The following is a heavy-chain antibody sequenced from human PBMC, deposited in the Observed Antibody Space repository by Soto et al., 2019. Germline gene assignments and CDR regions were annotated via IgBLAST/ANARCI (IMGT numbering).Heavy chain of an antibody. V-gene: IGHV1-69*02. CDR1: GGTFSSYT. CDR2: IIPILGIA. Sequence: QVQLVQSGAEVKKPGSSVKVSCKASGGTFSSYTISWVRQAPGQGLEWMGRIIPILGIANYAQKFQGRVTITADKSTSTAYMELSSLRSEDTAVYYCARWGGLGSYYSQGGFDYWGQGTLVTVSS. CDR3: ARWGGLGSYYSQGGFDY. D-gene: IGHD3-10*01. J-gene: IGHJ4*02.